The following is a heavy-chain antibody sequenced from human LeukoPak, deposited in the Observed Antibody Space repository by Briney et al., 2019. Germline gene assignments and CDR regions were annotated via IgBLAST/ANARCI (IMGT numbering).Heavy chain of an antibody. Sequence: GGSLRLSCPASRFTLSTYGTHWVRQAPGKGLEWVAFIRYDGTNKHYADSVQGRFTISRDNSKNTLYLQMNSLRTEDTAVYYCATKADYRWGYWGQGTLVTVSS. D-gene: IGHD3-16*01. J-gene: IGHJ4*02. CDR2: IRYDGTNK. CDR1: RFTLSTYG. V-gene: IGHV3-30*02. CDR3: ATKADYRWGY.